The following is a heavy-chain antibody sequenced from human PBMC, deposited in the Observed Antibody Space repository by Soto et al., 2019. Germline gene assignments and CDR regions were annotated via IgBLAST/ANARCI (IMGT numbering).Heavy chain of an antibody. D-gene: IGHD1-26*01. J-gene: IGHJ4*02. CDR3: ARDPRHSGSIDY. CDR1: GFTFSSHA. V-gene: IGHV3-30-3*01. CDR2: ISSDGSHK. Sequence: QVQLVESGGGVVQPGRSLRLSCAASGFTFSSHAMHWVRQAPGKGLEWVAVISSDGSHKFYADSVKGRFTISRDNSKNTLYVQMNSLRTEDTAVYYCARDPRHSGSIDYWGQGTLVTVSS.